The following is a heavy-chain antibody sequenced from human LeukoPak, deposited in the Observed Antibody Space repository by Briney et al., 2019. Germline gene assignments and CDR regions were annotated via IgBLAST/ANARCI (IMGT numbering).Heavy chain of an antibody. CDR3: ARAGLYGSGSEIIDY. V-gene: IGHV4-30-4*01. CDR1: GGSISSGDYY. Sequence: SQTLSLTCTVSGGSISSGDYYWNWIRQPPGKGLEWIGYIHYSGSTYYNPSLKSRLTISIDTSKKQFSLELTSVTAADTAVYYCARAGLYGSGSEIIDYWGQGTLVTVSS. D-gene: IGHD3-10*01. CDR2: IHYSGST. J-gene: IGHJ4*02.